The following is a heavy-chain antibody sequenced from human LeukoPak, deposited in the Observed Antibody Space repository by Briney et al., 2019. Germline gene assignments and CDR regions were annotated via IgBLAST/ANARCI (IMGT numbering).Heavy chain of an antibody. CDR3: ATPYPREYCSSTTCYFNY. D-gene: IGHD2-2*01. CDR1: GYSFTTYW. V-gene: IGHV5-51*01. Sequence: GESLRISCKGSGYSFTTYWIAWVRQMPGKGLEWMGIIYPDDSDTRYSPSFQGQVTISADKSISTAYLQWSSLKASDTAMYYCATPYPREYCSSTTCYFNYWGQGTLVTVSS. J-gene: IGHJ4*02. CDR2: IYPDDSDT.